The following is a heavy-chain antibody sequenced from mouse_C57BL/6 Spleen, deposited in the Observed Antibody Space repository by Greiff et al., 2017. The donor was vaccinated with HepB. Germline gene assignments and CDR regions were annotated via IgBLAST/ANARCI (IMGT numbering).Heavy chain of an antibody. D-gene: IGHD1-1*01. Sequence: QVQLKQSGAELVRPGASVTLSCKASGYTFTDYEMHWVKQTPVHGLEWIGAIDPETGGTAYNQKFKGKAILTADKSSSTAYMELRSLTSEDSAVYYCTREGTTVVERYFDYWGQGTTLTVSS. CDR3: TREGTTVVERYFDY. J-gene: IGHJ2*01. CDR1: GYTFTDYE. CDR2: IDPETGGT. V-gene: IGHV1-15*01.